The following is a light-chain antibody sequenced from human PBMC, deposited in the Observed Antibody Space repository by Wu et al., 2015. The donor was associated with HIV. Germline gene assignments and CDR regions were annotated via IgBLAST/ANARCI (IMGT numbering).Light chain of an antibody. V-gene: IGKV3-11*01. CDR1: QSISNF. J-gene: IGKJ4*01. Sequence: EIVLTQSPATLSLSPGERATLSCRASQSISNFLAWYQQKPGQAPRLLIYDASNRATGIPARFSGSGFGTDFTLTITSLEPEDFAIYYCQQRYNWPPLTFGGGTKVDI. CDR3: QQRYNWPPLT. CDR2: DAS.